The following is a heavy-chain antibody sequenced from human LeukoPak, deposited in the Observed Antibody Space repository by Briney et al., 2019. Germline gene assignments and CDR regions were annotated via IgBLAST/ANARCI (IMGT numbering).Heavy chain of an antibody. D-gene: IGHD6-13*01. CDR1: GGSISSSSYY. J-gene: IGHJ5*02. Sequence: PSETLSLTRTVSGGSISSSSYYWGWIRQPPGKGLEWIGSIYYSGSTYYNPSLKSRVTISVDTSKNQFSLKLSSVTAADTAVYYCARRGIAAAGTNWFDPWGQGTLVTVSS. CDR2: IYYSGST. CDR3: ARRGIAAAGTNWFDP. V-gene: IGHV4-39*01.